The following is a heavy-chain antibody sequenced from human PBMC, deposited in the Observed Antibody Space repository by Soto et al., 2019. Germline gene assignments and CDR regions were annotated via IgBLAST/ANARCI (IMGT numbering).Heavy chain of an antibody. CDR1: GFTFSSYG. V-gene: IGHV3-30*18. Sequence: GRSLRLSCAASGFTFSSYGMHWVRQAPGKGLEWVAVISYDGSNKYYADSVKGRFTISRDNSKNTLYLQMNSLRAEDTAVYYCAKDSVRYSSSFLFDYWGQGTLVTVSS. D-gene: IGHD6-6*01. CDR2: ISYDGSNK. J-gene: IGHJ4*02. CDR3: AKDSVRYSSSFLFDY.